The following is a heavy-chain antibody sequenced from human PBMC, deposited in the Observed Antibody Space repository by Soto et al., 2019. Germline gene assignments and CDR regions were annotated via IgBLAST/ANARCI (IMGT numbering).Heavy chain of an antibody. CDR2: IYYSGST. CDR3: ARVALYYYDSSGYPIDY. CDR1: GGSISSGDYY. V-gene: IGHV4-30-4*01. D-gene: IGHD3-22*01. Sequence: QVQLQESGPGLVKPSQTLSLTCTVSGGSISSGDYYWSWIRQPPGKGLEWIGYIYYSGSTYYNPSPKSRVTISVDTSKNQFSLKLSSVTAADTAVYYCARVALYYYDSSGYPIDYWGQGTLVTVSS. J-gene: IGHJ4*02.